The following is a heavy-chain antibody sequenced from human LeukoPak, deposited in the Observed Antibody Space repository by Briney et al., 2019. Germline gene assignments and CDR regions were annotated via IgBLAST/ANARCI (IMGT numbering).Heavy chain of an antibody. CDR3: ARGPDLCY. CDR1: GGSISSYY. V-gene: IGHV4-59*08. J-gene: IGHJ4*02. Sequence: SETLSLTCTVSGGSISSYYWSWIRQPPGKGLEWIGYIYYSGSTYYNPSLKSRVTISVDTSKNQFSLKLSSVTAADTAVYYCARGPDLCYWGQGTLVTVSS. D-gene: IGHD3/OR15-3a*01. CDR2: IYYSGST.